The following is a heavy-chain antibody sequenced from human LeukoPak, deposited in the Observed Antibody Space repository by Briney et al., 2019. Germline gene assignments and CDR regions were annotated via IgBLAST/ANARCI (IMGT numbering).Heavy chain of an antibody. V-gene: IGHV3-30*02. CDR2: IRYDGSNE. J-gene: IGHJ4*02. CDR3: AKRKKDYGDYNGVVDY. D-gene: IGHD4-17*01. CDR1: GFTFSSYG. Sequence: PGGSLRLSCAASGFTFSSYGMHWVRQAPGKGLEWVAFIRYDGSNEYYADSVKGRFTISRDNSKNTLYLQMNSLRAEDTAVYYCAKRKKDYGDYNGVVDYWGQGTLVTVSS.